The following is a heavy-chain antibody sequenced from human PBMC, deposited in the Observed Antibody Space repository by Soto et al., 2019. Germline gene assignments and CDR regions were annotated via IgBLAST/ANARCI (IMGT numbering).Heavy chain of an antibody. D-gene: IGHD3-10*01. CDR1: GGAFNGYY. V-gene: IGHV4-34*02. Sequence: QVHLQQWGAGLLKPSQTLSLSCVVDGGAFNGYYWTWIRQPPGKGLEWIGEINHSGSVDYNPSLKSRVAISIDTSKKQFSLTLTSVTAADTAVYYCARAGAALVRGSIGGFDYRGQGSLVTVSS. CDR3: ARAGAALVRGSIGGFDY. J-gene: IGHJ4*02. CDR2: INHSGSV.